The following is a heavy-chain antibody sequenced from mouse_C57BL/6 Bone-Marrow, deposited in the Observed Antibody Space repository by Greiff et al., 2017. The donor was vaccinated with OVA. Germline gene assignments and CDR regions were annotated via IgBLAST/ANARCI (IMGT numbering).Heavy chain of an antibody. D-gene: IGHD1-1*01. CDR3: ARGYYYGSSYD. J-gene: IGHJ2*01. Sequence: EVKVEESGPGLVKPSQSLSLTCSVTGYSITSGYYWNWIRQFPGNKLEWMGYISYDGSNNYNPSLKNRISITRDTSKNQFFLKLNSVTTEDTATYYCARGYYYGSSYDWGQGTTLTVSS. CDR1: GYSITSGYY. CDR2: ISYDGSN. V-gene: IGHV3-6*01.